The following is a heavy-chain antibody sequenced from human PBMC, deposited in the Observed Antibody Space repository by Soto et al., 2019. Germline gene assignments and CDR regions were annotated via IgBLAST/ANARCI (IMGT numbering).Heavy chain of an antibody. CDR2: IHYRGSA. V-gene: IGHV4-39*01. Sequence: SETLSLTCAVSGGSISSNTYYWTWIRQPPGKGLEWIGSIHYRGSAYYNPSLKSRVTISVDTSNNQFSLNLSSVTAADTALYYCARLYRGATLFGVAMNFDFWGQGTLVTVSS. CDR3: ARLYRGATLFGVAMNFDF. J-gene: IGHJ4*02. CDR1: GGSISSNTYY. D-gene: IGHD3-3*01.